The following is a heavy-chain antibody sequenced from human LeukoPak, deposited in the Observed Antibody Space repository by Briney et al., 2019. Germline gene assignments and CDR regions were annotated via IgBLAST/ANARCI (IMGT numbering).Heavy chain of an antibody. J-gene: IGHJ6*03. Sequence: SETLSLTCTVSGGSISSYYWSWIRQPAGKGLEWIGRIYTSGSTNYNPSLKSRVTMSVDTSKNQFSLKLSSVTAADTAVYYCARDGVLMVYAIGNYYYYYMDVWGKGTTVTVSS. V-gene: IGHV4-4*07. CDR3: ARDGVLMVYAIGNYYYYYMDV. CDR1: GGSISSYY. D-gene: IGHD2-8*01. CDR2: IYTSGST.